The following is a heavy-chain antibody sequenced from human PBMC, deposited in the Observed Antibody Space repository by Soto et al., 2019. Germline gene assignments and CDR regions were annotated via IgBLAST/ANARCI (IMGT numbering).Heavy chain of an antibody. CDR2: TLYSGTT. V-gene: IGHV4-4*02. Sequence: PSETLSLTCAVSEASINSNWWTWVRQPPGKGLEWIGETLYSGTTNYNSSLNSRVTISIDKSKKQFSLNLSSVTAADTAVYYCSSRITDDPTWGQGTQDTVSS. CDR1: EASINSNW. CDR3: SSRITDDPT. D-gene: IGHD3-10*01. J-gene: IGHJ5*02.